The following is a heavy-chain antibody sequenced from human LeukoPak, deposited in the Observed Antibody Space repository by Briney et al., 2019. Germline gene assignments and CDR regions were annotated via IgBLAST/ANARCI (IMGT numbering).Heavy chain of an antibody. Sequence: GGSLRLSCAASGFSFSCYWMHWVRRAPGKGLVWVSRISTDGSSTTNADSVKGRFTISRDNAKNTLYLQMNSLRAEDTAVYYCARASGRNYHFDDWGQGTLVTVSS. CDR2: ISTDGSST. CDR1: GFSFSCYW. V-gene: IGHV3-74*03. J-gene: IGHJ4*02. D-gene: IGHD1-26*01. CDR3: ARASGRNYHFDD.